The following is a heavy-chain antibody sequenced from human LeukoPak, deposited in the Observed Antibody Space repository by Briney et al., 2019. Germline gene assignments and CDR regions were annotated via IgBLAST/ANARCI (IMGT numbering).Heavy chain of an antibody. CDR2: IYPGDSDT. CDR3: ARQETGETFDY. V-gene: IGHV5-51*01. Sequence: GESLKISCKGSGYSFTRHWIGWVRQMPGKGLEWMGRIYPGDSDTRYSPSFQGQVTMSADKSINTAYLQWSSLKASDTAMYYCARQETGETFDYWGQGTLVTVSS. D-gene: IGHD3-10*01. J-gene: IGHJ4*02. CDR1: GYSFTRHW.